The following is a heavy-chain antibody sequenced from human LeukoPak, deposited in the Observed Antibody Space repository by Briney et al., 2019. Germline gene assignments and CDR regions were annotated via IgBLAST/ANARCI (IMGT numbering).Heavy chain of an antibody. CDR1: GGSFSDYY. V-gene: IGHV4-34*01. CDR2: INHSGST. D-gene: IGHD5-12*01. CDR3: ARQGGYDFAAPDY. Sequence: PSETLSLNCAVYGGSFSDYYWTWIRQPPGKGLEWIGEINHSGSTNYNPSLKSRVTISVDTSKNQFSLRLSSVTAADTAVYYCARQGGYDFAAPDYWGQGTLVTVSS. J-gene: IGHJ4*02.